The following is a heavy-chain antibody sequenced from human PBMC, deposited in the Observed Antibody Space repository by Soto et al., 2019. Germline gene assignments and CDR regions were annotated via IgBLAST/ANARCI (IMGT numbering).Heavy chain of an antibody. V-gene: IGHV4-31*03. CDR1: GGSISSGGYY. CDR3: ARTVGYYDSSGYPQDDAFDI. D-gene: IGHD3-22*01. CDR2: IYYSGST. J-gene: IGHJ3*02. Sequence: SETLSLTCTVSGGSISSGGYYWSWIRQHPGKGLEWIGYIYYSGSTYYNPSLKSRVTISVDTSKNQFSLKLSSVTAADTAVYYCARTVGYYDSSGYPQDDAFDIWGQGTMVTASS.